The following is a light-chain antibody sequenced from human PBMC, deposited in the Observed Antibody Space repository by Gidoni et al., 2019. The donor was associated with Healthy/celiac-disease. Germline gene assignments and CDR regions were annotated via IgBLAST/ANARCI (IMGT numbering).Light chain of an antibody. CDR1: QSVSSSY. V-gene: IGKV3-20*01. CDR3: QQYGSSRT. CDR2: GAS. Sequence: EIVLTQTPGTLSLTPGERATLSCRARQSVSSSYLAWYQQKPGQAPTLLIYGASSRATGIPDRFSGSGSGTDFTLTISSLEPEDFAVYYCQQYGSSRTFGQXTKVEIK. J-gene: IGKJ1*01.